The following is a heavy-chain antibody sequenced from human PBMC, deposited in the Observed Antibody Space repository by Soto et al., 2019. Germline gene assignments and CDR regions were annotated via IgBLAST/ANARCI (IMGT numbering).Heavy chain of an antibody. V-gene: IGHV4-4*02. Sequence: TSETLSLTCAVSGGSISSSNWWSWVRQPPGKGLEWIGEIYHSESTNYNPSLKSRVTISVDKSKNQFSLKLSSVTAADTAVYYCARVWLAAAGMAYYYGMDVWGQGTTVTVSS. CDR3: ARVWLAAAGMAYYYGMDV. CDR2: IYHSEST. D-gene: IGHD6-13*01. CDR1: GGSISSSNW. J-gene: IGHJ6*02.